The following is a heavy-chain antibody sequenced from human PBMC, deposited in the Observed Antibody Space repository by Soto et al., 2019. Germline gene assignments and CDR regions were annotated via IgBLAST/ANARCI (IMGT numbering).Heavy chain of an antibody. Sequence: QVQLVESGGGVVQPGRSLRLSCAASGFTFSSYGMHWVRQAPGKGLEWVAVIWYDGSNKYYADSVKGRFTISRDNSKNTLYLQMTSLRAEDTAVYYCARDQDAYGDYVYFDYWGEGTLVTVSS. D-gene: IGHD4-17*01. CDR3: ARDQDAYGDYVYFDY. CDR2: IWYDGSNK. CDR1: GFTFSSYG. J-gene: IGHJ4*02. V-gene: IGHV3-33*01.